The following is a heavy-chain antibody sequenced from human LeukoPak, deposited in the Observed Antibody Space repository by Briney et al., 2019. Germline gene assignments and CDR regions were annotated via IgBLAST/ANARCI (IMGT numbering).Heavy chain of an antibody. J-gene: IGHJ3*02. CDR3: ASPSKIAAAGPNGEAFDI. CDR2: IIPIFGTA. Sequence: SVKVSCKASGGTISSYAISWVRQAPAPGLERMGGIIPIFGTANYAQKFQGRVTITADKSTSTAYMELSSLRSEDTAVYYCASPSKIAAAGPNGEAFDIWGQGTMVTVSS. CDR1: GGTISSYA. V-gene: IGHV1-69*06. D-gene: IGHD6-13*01.